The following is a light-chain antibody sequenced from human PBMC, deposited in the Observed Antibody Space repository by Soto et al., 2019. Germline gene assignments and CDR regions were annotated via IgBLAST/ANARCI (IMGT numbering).Light chain of an antibody. J-gene: IGKJ3*01. V-gene: IGKV3-15*01. CDR1: QTVGTN. CDR3: QQYENWPLT. CDR2: GAS. Sequence: VVTPSPATLSVSPGGKATLSCSASQTVGTNLAWYQQKPGQAPRLLIDGASTRATGIPARFSGTGSGTEFHLTISSLQSEDFAVYYCQQYENWPLTFGPGTKVDIK.